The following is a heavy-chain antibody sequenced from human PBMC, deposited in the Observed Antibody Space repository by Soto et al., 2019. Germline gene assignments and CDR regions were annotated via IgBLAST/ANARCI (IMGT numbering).Heavy chain of an antibody. Sequence: GESLKISCKGSGYSFTSYWIGWVRQMPGKGLEWMGIIYPGDSDTRYSPSFQGQITISADKSISTAYLQWSSLKASDTAMYYCARAIPSHYYGMDVWGQGTPVTVSS. CDR2: IYPGDSDT. J-gene: IGHJ6*02. CDR3: ARAIPSHYYGMDV. V-gene: IGHV5-51*01. CDR1: GYSFTSYW.